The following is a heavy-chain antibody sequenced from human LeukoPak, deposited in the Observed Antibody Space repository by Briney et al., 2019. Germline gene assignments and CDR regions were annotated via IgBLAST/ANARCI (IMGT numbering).Heavy chain of an antibody. V-gene: IGHV3-74*01. D-gene: IGHD4-17*01. Sequence: GGSLRLSCAASGFTFSSYWMHWVRQAPGKGLVWVSRINSDGSSTSYADSVKGRFTISRDNAKNTLYLQMNSLRAEDTAVYYCARGAYGGNFDYWGQGTLVTVSS. CDR1: GFTFSSYW. CDR3: ARGAYGGNFDY. CDR2: INSDGSST. J-gene: IGHJ4*02.